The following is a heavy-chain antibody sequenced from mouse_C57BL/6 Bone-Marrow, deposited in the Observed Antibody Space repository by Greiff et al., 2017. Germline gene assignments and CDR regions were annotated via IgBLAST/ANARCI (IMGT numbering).Heavy chain of an antibody. CDR2: IDPENGDT. CDR1: GFNIKDDY. CDR3: NDPVYDGYYFDV. V-gene: IGHV14-4*01. Sequence: EVKLMESGAELVRPGASVKLSCTASGFNIKDDYMHWVKQRPEQGLEWIGWIDPENGDTEYASKFQGKATITADTSSNTAYLQLSSLTSEDTAVYYCNDPVYDGYYFDVWGTGTTVTVSS. J-gene: IGHJ1*03. D-gene: IGHD2-3*01.